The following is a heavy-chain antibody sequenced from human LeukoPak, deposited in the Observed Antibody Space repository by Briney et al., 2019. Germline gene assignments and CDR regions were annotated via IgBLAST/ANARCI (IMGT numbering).Heavy chain of an antibody. CDR3: ARSRRVGGAIVPFDY. V-gene: IGHV3-33*01. CDR1: GFTFSSYG. Sequence: PGGSLRLSCAASGFTFSSYGMHWVRQAPGKGLEWVAVIWYDGSNKYSADSVKGRFTISRDNSKNTLYLQMNSLRAEDTAAYYCARSRRVGGAIVPFDYWGQGTLVTVPS. D-gene: IGHD3-16*02. CDR2: IWYDGSNK. J-gene: IGHJ4*02.